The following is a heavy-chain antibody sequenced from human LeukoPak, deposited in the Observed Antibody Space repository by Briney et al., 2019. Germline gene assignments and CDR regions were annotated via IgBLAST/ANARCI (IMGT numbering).Heavy chain of an antibody. V-gene: IGHV4-59*01. J-gene: IGHJ4*02. CDR3: ARATRGIYALFDY. CDR2: IYSSGST. Sequence: SETLSLTCTVSGDSISTYYWSWIRQPPGKGLEWIGYIYSSGSTNYNPSPKSRVTISVDSSKNQISLKVNSVTAADTAVYFCARATRGIYALFDYWGQGILVTVSS. D-gene: IGHD2/OR15-2a*01. CDR1: GDSISTYY.